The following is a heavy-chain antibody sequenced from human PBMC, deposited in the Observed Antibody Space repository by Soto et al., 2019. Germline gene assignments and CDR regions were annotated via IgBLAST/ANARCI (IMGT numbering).Heavy chain of an antibody. D-gene: IGHD1-7*01. CDR1: GYIFISYG. CDR3: ARALIGDWNSFDP. J-gene: IGHJ5*02. Sequence: GASVKVSCKTSGYIFISYGISWVRQAPGQGLEWMGWISAYNGNTNYAQKLQGRVTMTTDTSTSTAYMELRSLRSDDTAVYYCARALIGDWNSFDPCGQGTLVTVSS. CDR2: ISAYNGNT. V-gene: IGHV1-18*01.